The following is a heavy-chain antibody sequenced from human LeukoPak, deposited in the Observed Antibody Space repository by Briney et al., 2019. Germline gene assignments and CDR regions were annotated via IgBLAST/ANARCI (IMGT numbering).Heavy chain of an antibody. D-gene: IGHD3-9*01. V-gene: IGHV3-30*18. CDR1: GFTFSSYG. CDR3: AKLGDILTGYPYYFDY. Sequence: GGSLRLSCAASGFTFSSYGMHWVRQAPGKGLEWVAVISYDGSNKYYADSVKGRFTISRDNSKNTLYLQMNSLRAEDTAVYYCAKLGDILTGYPYYFDYWGQGTLVTVSS. J-gene: IGHJ4*02. CDR2: ISYDGSNK.